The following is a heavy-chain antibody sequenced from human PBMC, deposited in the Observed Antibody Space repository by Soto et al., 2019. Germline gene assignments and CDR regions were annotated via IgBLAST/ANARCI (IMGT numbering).Heavy chain of an antibody. D-gene: IGHD3-3*01. Sequence: GESLKISCKGSGYSFTSYWIGWVRQMPGKGLEWMGIIYPGDSDTRYSPSFQGQVTISADKSISTAYLQWSSLKASDTAMYYCATITIFGVVRGGWDYWGQGTLVTVSS. CDR1: GYSFTSYW. CDR3: ATITIFGVVRGGWDY. CDR2: IYPGDSDT. V-gene: IGHV5-51*01. J-gene: IGHJ4*02.